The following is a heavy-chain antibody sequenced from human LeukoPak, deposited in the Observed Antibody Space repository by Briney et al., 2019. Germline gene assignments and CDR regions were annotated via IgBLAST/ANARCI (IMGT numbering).Heavy chain of an antibody. CDR3: ARGRVLRYFDWPNTPIGDMDY. V-gene: IGHV3-30*02. Sequence: GGSLRLSCAASGFTFSNYGMHWVRQAPGKGLEWVAFVRYDESTKFYADSVKGRFTISRDNSKTTLYLQMNSLRAEDTAVYYCARGRVLRYFDWPNTPIGDMDYWGQGTLVTVSS. CDR1: GFTFSNYG. D-gene: IGHD3-9*01. J-gene: IGHJ4*02. CDR2: VRYDESTK.